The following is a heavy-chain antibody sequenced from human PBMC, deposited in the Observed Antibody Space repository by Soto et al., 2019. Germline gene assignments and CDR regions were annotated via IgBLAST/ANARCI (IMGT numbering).Heavy chain of an antibody. J-gene: IGHJ6*02. D-gene: IGHD6-13*01. CDR2: IIPIFGTA. Sequence: SVKVSCKASGVTFSSSAISWVRQAPGQGLEWMGGIIPIFGTANYAQKFQGRVTITADKSTSTAYMELSSLRSEDTAVYYCARERPGIAAAGSGNYYYYGMDVWGQGTTVTVS. CDR1: GVTFSSSA. V-gene: IGHV1-69*06. CDR3: ARERPGIAAAGSGNYYYYGMDV.